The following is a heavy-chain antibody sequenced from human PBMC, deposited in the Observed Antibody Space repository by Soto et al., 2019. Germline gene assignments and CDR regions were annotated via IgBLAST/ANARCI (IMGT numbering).Heavy chain of an antibody. D-gene: IGHD6-13*01. J-gene: IGHJ5*02. CDR1: GFTFSTSG. CDR3: AKDWGSSGWYNWFDP. Sequence: QVQMVESGGGVVQPGTSLRLSGATSGFTFSTSGMHWVGQAPGKGLEGVAMISHDGSVTYYTDSVQGRFTISRDTPKNTLYLQMNSLRDEDTAIYYCAKDWGSSGWYNWFDPWGQGTRVTVS. V-gene: IGHV3-30*18. CDR2: ISHDGSVT.